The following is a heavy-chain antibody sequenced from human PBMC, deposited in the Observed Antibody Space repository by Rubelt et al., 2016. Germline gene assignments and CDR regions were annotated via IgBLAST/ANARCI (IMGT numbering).Heavy chain of an antibody. V-gene: IGHV5-51*01. J-gene: IGHJ3*02. CDR2: IYPGDSDT. D-gene: IGHD2-15*01. CDR3: ARRSLLEGVDAFDI. Sequence: GKGLEWMGIIYPGDSDTRYSPSFQGQVTISADKSISTAYLQWSSLKASDTAMYYCARRSLLEGVDAFDIWGQGTMVTVSS.